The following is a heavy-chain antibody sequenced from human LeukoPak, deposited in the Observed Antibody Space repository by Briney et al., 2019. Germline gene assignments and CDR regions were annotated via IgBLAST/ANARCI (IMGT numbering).Heavy chain of an antibody. CDR3: ARGDYYDILTGYRGLDY. J-gene: IGHJ4*02. Sequence: SETLSLTCAVYGGSFSGYYWSWIRQPPGKALEWIGEINHSGSTNYNPSLKSRVTISVDTSKNQFSLKLSSVTAADTAVYYCARGDYYDILTGYRGLDYWGQGTLVTVSS. CDR2: INHSGST. CDR1: GGSFSGYY. D-gene: IGHD3-9*01. V-gene: IGHV4-34*01.